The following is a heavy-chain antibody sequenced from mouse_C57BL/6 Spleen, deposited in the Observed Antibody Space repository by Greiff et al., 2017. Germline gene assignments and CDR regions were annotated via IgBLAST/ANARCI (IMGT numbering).Heavy chain of an antibody. CDR3: ARVHYGNPWFAY. CDR2: INPNNGGT. Sequence: EVKLQQSGPELVKPGASVKISCKASGYTFTDYYMNWVKQSHGKSLEWIGDINPNNGGTSYNQKFKRKATLTVDKSSSTAYMELRSLTSEDSAVYYCARVHYGNPWFAYWGQGTLVTVSA. V-gene: IGHV1-26*01. J-gene: IGHJ3*01. CDR1: GYTFTDYY. D-gene: IGHD2-1*01.